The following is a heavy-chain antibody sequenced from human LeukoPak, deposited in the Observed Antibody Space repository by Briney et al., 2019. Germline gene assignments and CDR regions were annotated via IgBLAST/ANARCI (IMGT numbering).Heavy chain of an antibody. V-gene: IGHV4-39*01. CDR2: IYYSGRT. CDR1: GGSISSSNYY. CDR3: ARLVPPGWFDP. Sequence: SETLSLTCTVSGGSISSSNYYWGWIRQPPGKGLEWIANIYYSGRTYYNPSLKSRVTISVDTSNNQFSLKLTSVTAADTAVYYCARLVPPGWFDPWGQGTLVTVSS. J-gene: IGHJ5*02.